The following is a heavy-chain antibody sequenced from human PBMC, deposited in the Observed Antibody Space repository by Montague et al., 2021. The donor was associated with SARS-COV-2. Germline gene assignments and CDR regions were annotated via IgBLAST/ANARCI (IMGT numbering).Heavy chain of an antibody. CDR2: INQSGRT. Sequence: SETLSLTCAVYGGSFRGYYWSWIRQPPEKGLEWIGEINQSGRTNNNPSLKSRVITSVDTSKNQFSLKLSSVTAADTAVYYCARRGSSVWGVTVSAELDYWGQGILVIVSS. J-gene: IGHJ4*02. CDR1: GGSFRGYY. CDR3: ARRGSSVWGVTVSAELDY. V-gene: IGHV4-34*01. D-gene: IGHD3-10*01.